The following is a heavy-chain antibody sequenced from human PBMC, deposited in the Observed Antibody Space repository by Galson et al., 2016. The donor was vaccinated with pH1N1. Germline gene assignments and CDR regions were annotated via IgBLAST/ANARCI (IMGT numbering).Heavy chain of an antibody. J-gene: IGHJ4*02. D-gene: IGHD1-26*01. V-gene: IGHV1-2*02. CDR2: INPNSGGT. Sequence: SVKVSCKASGYTFTDYYIHWVRQAPGQGLEWMGWINPNSGGTDYAQKFQGRVTMTRDTSISTGYMELSRLRSDDTAVYYCARDSKGGIPFHYWGQGTLVTLSS. CDR3: ARDSKGGIPFHY. CDR1: GYTFTDYY.